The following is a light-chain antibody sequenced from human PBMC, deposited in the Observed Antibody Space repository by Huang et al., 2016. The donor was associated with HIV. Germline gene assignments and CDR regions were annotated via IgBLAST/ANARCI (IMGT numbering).Light chain of an antibody. V-gene: IGKV4-1*01. CDR2: WAS. Sequence: DIVVTQSPDSLALSLGGRAAINCTASQSVLKTSNNKHCLSWYQLKPGQPPNLLIYWASTRESGVPDRFGGSGSGTHFTLTIASLQAEDVAVYYCHQYYDTPQTFGQGTKVEVK. CDR1: QSVLKTSNNKHC. CDR3: HQYYDTPQT. J-gene: IGKJ1*01.